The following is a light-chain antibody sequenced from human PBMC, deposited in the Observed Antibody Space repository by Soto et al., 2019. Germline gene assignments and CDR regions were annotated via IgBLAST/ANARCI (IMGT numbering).Light chain of an antibody. CDR2: DAS. CDR3: QQYNTYSPERT. V-gene: IGKV1-5*01. CDR1: QRIGRW. Sequence: DIQMTQSPSTLSAFVGDRVTITCRASQRIGRWLAWYQQKPGKAPKLLIYDASSLESGVPSRFSGSGSGTEFTLTISSLQPDDFATYYCQQYNTYSPERTFGQGTKVEVK. J-gene: IGKJ1*01.